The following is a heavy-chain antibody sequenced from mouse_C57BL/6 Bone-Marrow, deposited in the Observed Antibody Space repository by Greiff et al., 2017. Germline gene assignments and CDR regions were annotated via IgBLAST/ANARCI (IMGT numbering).Heavy chain of an antibody. Sequence: QVQLQQSGAELARPGASVKLSCKASGYTFTSYGISWVKQRTGQGLEWIGEIYPRSGNTYYNEKFKGKATLTADKSSSTAYMELRSLTSEDSAVYFCARGGGSSRWYCDVWGTGTTVTVSS. CDR3: ARGGGSSRWYCDV. V-gene: IGHV1-81*01. D-gene: IGHD1-1*01. CDR2: IYPRSGNT. J-gene: IGHJ1*03. CDR1: GYTFTSYG.